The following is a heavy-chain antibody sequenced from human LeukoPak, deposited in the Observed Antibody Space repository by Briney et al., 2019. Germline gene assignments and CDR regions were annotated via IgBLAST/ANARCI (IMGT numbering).Heavy chain of an antibody. CDR3: ASYGSGSYYTDY. CDR1: GFTFSSYA. V-gene: IGHV3-23*01. CDR2: ISGSGGST. Sequence: GGSLRLSCAASGFTFSSYAMSWVRQAPGKGLEWVSAISGSGGSTYYADSVKGRFTISRDNAKNSLYLQMNSLRAEDTAVYYCASYGSGSYYTDYWGQGTLVTVSS. D-gene: IGHD3-10*01. J-gene: IGHJ4*02.